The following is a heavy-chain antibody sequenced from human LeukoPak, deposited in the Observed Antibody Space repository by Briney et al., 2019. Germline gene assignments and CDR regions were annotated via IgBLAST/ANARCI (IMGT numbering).Heavy chain of an antibody. CDR3: ARLRQTTVTTYYFDY. D-gene: IGHD4-17*01. Sequence: GESLKISCKGSGYSFTSYWIGWVRQMPGEGLEWMGIIYPGDSDTRYSPSFQGQVTISADKSISTAYLQWSSLKASDTAMYYCARLRQTTVTTYYFDYWGQGTLVTVSS. V-gene: IGHV5-51*01. CDR2: IYPGDSDT. CDR1: GYSFTSYW. J-gene: IGHJ4*02.